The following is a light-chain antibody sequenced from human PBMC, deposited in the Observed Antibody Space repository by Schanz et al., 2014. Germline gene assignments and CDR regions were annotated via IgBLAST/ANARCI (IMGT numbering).Light chain of an antibody. Sequence: QSALTQPASVSGSPGQSITISCTGTSSDVGGYNYVSWYQQHPGKAPKLIIYEVSKRPSGVPDRFSGSKSANTASLTVSGLQAEDEADYYCTSYTSSRTWVFGGGTKLTV. CDR2: EVS. J-gene: IGLJ3*02. V-gene: IGLV2-14*01. CDR1: SSDVGGYNY. CDR3: TSYTSSRTWV.